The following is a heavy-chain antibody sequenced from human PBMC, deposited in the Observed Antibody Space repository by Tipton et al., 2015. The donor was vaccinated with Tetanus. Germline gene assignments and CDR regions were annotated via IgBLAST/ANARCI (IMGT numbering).Heavy chain of an antibody. Sequence: QLVQSGAEVKKPGASVKVSCKASGYTFTSYGISWVRQAPGQGLEWMGWISAYNGNTNYAQKLQGRVTMTTDTSTGTAYMELRSLRSDDAAVYYCASSGLAAAGTYYYYYGMDVWGQGTTVTVSS. CDR2: ISAYNGNT. CDR1: GYTFTSYG. J-gene: IGHJ6*02. D-gene: IGHD6-13*01. CDR3: ASSGLAAAGTYYYYYGMDV. V-gene: IGHV1-18*04.